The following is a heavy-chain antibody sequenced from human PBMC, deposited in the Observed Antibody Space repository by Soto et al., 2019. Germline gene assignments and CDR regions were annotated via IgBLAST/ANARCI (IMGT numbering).Heavy chain of an antibody. CDR2: ISGSGGST. CDR1: GFTFSSDA. CDR3: AKFDDSSGYQAAFDI. Sequence: GVLRLSCAASGFTFSSDAMSWVRQAPGKGLEWVSAISGSGGSTYYADSVKGRFTISRDNSKNTLYLQMNSLRAEDTAGYYCAKFDDSSGYQAAFDIWGQGPKVTVSS. D-gene: IGHD3-22*01. V-gene: IGHV3-23*01. J-gene: IGHJ3*02.